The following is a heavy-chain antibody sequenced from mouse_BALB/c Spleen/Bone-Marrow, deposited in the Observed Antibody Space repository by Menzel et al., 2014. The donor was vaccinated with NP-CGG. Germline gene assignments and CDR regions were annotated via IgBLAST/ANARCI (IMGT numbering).Heavy chain of an antibody. CDR3: ARDYGNYVRFAY. D-gene: IGHD2-1*01. CDR1: GFTFXDYY. V-gene: IGHV7-3*02. J-gene: IGHJ3*01. CDR2: IRNKANGYTT. Sequence: EVKVVESGGGLVQPGGSLRLSCATSGFTFXDYYMSWVRQPPGKALEWLGFIRNKANGYTTEYSASVKGRFTISRDNSQSVLYLQMNTLRAEDSATYYCARDYGNYVRFAYWGQGTLVTVSA.